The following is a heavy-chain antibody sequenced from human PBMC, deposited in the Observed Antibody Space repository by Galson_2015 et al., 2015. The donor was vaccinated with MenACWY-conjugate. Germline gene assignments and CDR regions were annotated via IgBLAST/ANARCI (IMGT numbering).Heavy chain of an antibody. D-gene: IGHD2-15*01. J-gene: IGHJ3*02. CDR1: GGSISSYY. CDR3: ARGGYLGSLNAFDI. CDR2: ICYSGST. V-gene: IGHV4-59*01. Sequence: SETLSLTCTVSGGSISSYYWSWIRQPPGKGLEWIGYICYSGSTNYNPSLKSRVTISVDTSKNQFSLKLSSVTAADTAVYYCARGGYLGSLNAFDIWGQGTMVTVSS.